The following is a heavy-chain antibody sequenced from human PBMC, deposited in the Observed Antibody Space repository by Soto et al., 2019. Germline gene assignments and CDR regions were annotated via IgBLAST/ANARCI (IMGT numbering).Heavy chain of an antibody. CDR1: GGSITNYY. CDR2: ISYSGNT. CDR3: ARGDCTTGTCYAGWFDL. V-gene: IGHV4-59*01. Sequence: SETLSLTCTVSGGSITNYYCSWIRQVPGKGLEWIGYISYSGNTKYNPSLKSRVTMSVDTSRNQFSLNLRSVSAADTAVYYCARGDCTTGTCYAGWFDLWGQGTLVTVSS. J-gene: IGHJ5*02. D-gene: IGHD2-2*01.